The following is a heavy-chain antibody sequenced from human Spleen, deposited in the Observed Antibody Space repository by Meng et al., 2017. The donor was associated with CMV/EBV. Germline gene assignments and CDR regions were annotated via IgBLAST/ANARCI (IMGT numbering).Heavy chain of an antibody. V-gene: IGHV3-23*01. J-gene: IGHJ5*02. CDR2: IGGRAEKV. CDR3: VRVAALVQDLVPGLYWFDP. CDR1: GFTFSSYA. D-gene: IGHD6-13*01. Sequence: GESLKISCAASGFTFSSYAVGWVRQAPGKGLEWVSVIGGRAEKVYYADSVKGRFTISRDRSKNTMYLQMNSLSAGDTAVYHCVRVAALVQDLVPGLYWFDPWGQGTLVTVSS.